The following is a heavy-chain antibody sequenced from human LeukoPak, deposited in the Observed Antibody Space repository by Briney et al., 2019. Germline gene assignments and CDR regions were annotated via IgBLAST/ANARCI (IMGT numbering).Heavy chain of an antibody. CDR3: ARGLGSPVPTWFDP. CDR2: ISWNSGSI. Sequence: PGRSLRLSCAASGFTFDDYAMHWVRQAPGKGLEWVSGISWNSGSIGYADSVKGRFTISRDNAKNTLYLQMNSLRAEDTAVYYCARGLGSPVPTWFDPWGQGTLVTVSS. J-gene: IGHJ5*02. D-gene: IGHD3-16*01. V-gene: IGHV3-9*01. CDR1: GFTFDDYA.